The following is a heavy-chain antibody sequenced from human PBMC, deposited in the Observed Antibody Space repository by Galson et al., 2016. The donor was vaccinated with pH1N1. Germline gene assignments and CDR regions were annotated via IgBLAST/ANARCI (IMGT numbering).Heavy chain of an antibody. V-gene: IGHV4-61*02. D-gene: IGHD3-3*01. J-gene: IGHJ5*01. CDR1: GGSISSSIYY. CDR3: ARESLEWLIISGHRVELNWFDS. Sequence: LSLTCTVSGGSISSSIYYWNWIRQPAGKGLEWIGRMYTSGTTTYNPSLESRVSLSVDTSKNQFSLRLSSVTAADTAVYFCARESLEWLIISGHRVELNWFDSWGQGTLVTVSS. CDR2: MYTSGTT.